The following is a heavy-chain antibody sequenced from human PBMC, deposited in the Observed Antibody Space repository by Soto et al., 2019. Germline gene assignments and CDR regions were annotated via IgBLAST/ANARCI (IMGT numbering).Heavy chain of an antibody. D-gene: IGHD2-15*01. CDR2: IKQDGSEK. J-gene: IGHJ3*02. CDR3: ASLYCSGGSCYHSLWAFDI. Sequence: GGSLRLSCAASGFTFSSYWMSWVRQAPGKGLEWVANIKQDGSEKYYVDSVKGRFTISRDNAKNSLYLQMNSLRAEDTAVYYCASLYCSGGSCYHSLWAFDIWGQGTMVTVSS. CDR1: GFTFSSYW. V-gene: IGHV3-7*01.